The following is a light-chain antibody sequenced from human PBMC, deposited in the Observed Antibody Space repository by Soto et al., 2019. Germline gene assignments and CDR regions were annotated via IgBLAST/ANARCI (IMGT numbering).Light chain of an antibody. Sequence: DIRMTQSPSTLSASVGDRVTITCRASQSISSWLAWYQQKPGKAPKLLIYDASSLESGVPSRFSGSGSGTEFTLTISSLQPDDFATYSCQQYNSYWYTFGQGTKVHIK. J-gene: IGKJ2*01. CDR2: DAS. CDR1: QSISSW. CDR3: QQYNSYWYT. V-gene: IGKV1-5*01.